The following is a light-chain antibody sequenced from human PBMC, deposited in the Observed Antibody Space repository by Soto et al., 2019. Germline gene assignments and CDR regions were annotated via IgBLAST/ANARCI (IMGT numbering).Light chain of an antibody. CDR2: EVS. J-gene: IGLJ2*01. Sequence: QSALTQPPSASGSPGQSVTISCTGTSSDVGGYKYVSWHQQHPGKAPKVIIYEVSKRPSGVPDRFSGSKSGNTASLTVSGLQAEDEADYYCSSYAGSNNVLFGGGNKLTVL. CDR3: SSYAGSNNVL. CDR1: SSDVGGYKY. V-gene: IGLV2-8*01.